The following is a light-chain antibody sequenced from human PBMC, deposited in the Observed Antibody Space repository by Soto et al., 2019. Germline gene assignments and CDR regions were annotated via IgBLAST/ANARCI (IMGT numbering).Light chain of an antibody. J-gene: IGLJ2*01. CDR2: ANS. CDR1: SANIGARYD. Sequence: QSVLTQPPSVSGAPGPRVTISCTGSSANIGARYDVHWYQQFPGRAPKLLIFANSNRPSGVPDRFSASKSGTSASLAITGLQADDDADYYCQSYDSSLSVVFGGGTKLTVL. V-gene: IGLV1-40*01. CDR3: QSYDSSLSVV.